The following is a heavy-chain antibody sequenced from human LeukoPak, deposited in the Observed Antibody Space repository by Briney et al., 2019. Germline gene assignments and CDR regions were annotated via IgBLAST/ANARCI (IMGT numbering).Heavy chain of an antibody. D-gene: IGHD3-22*01. CDR1: GFTFSSYG. CDR2: IRYDGSNK. V-gene: IGHV3-30*02. Sequence: GGSLRLSCAASGFTFSSYGMDWVRQAPSKGLEWVAFIRYDGSNKYYADSVKGRFTISRDNSKNTLYLQMNSLRAEDTAVYYWAKDWLLRENYFGYWGQGTLVTVSS. J-gene: IGHJ4*02. CDR3: AKDWLLRENYFGY.